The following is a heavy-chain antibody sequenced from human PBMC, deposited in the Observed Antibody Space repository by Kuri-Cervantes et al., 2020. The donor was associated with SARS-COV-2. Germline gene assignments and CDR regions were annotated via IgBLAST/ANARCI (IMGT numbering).Heavy chain of an antibody. CDR2: INNDGSST. V-gene: IGHV3-74*01. J-gene: IGHJ4*02. CDR3: AMTGSYTSYGLGH. D-gene: IGHD5-18*01. CDR1: GFTFSSQW. Sequence: ETLSLTCLASGFTFSSQWMFWVRQVPGKGLMWLARINNDGSSTIYVASVKGRFTTSRDNAKNSVFLQMNSLRPEDTGVYYCAMTGSYTSYGLGHWGQGTLVTVSS.